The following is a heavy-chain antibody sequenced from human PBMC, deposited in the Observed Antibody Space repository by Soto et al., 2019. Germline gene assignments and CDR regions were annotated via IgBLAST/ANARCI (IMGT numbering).Heavy chain of an antibody. CDR1: GYSFTSYW. J-gene: IGHJ6*02. CDR2: IDPSDSYT. V-gene: IGHV5-10-1*01. Sequence: PGESLKISCKGSGYSFTSYWISWVRQMPGKGLEWMGTIDPSDSYTNYSPSFQGHVTISADKSISTAFLQWSSLKASDTAIYYCARHLSSGYSSSWPYYYYGMDVWGQGTTVTVSS. D-gene: IGHD6-13*01. CDR3: ARHLSSGYSSSWPYYYYGMDV.